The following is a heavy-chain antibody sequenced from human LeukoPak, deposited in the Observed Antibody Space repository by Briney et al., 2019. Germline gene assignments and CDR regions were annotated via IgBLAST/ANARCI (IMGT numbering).Heavy chain of an antibody. V-gene: IGHV4-39*01. J-gene: IGHJ4*02. D-gene: IGHD4-11*01. CDR2: IYYSGNT. CDR3: ARTGNSNYGGDY. CDR1: GGSISSSSYY. Sequence: PSESLSLTCTVSGGSISSSSYYWGWIRQPPGKGLEWIGSIYYSGNTYYNPSLKSRVTISVDTSKNQFSLKLSSVTAADTAVYYCARTGNSNYGGDYWGQGTLVTVSS.